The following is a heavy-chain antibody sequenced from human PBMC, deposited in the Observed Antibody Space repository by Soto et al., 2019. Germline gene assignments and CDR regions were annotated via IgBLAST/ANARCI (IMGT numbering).Heavy chain of an antibody. J-gene: IGHJ3*02. Sequence: SATLPLTSTIPGAPILSDNWWTWVRQSPGKGLEWIGKISQSGRANYNPSLRGRGRMSIDKSKNLLSLKVNYVNAADTAMYYCARIQDGEALDIWGQGTVVT. CDR3: ARIQDGEALDI. V-gene: IGHV4-4*02. CDR1: GAPILSDNW. CDR2: ISQSGRA.